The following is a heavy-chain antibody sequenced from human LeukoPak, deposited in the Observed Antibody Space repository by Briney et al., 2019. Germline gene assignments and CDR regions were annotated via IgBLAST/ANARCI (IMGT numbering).Heavy chain of an antibody. CDR3: AKEGSSSSTALDF. CDR2: ISWNSGSI. J-gene: IGHJ4*02. V-gene: IGHV3-9*03. D-gene: IGHD6-6*01. Sequence: PGGSLRLSCAASGFTFDDYAMHWVRQAPGKGLEWVSGISWNSGSIGYADSVKGRFTISRDNAKNSLYLQMNSLRAEDMALYYCAKEGSSSSTALDFWGQGTLVTVSS. CDR1: GFTFDDYA.